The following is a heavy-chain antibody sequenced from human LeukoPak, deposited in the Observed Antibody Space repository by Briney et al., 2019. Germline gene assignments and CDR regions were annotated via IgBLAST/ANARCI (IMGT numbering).Heavy chain of an antibody. D-gene: IGHD1-14*01. J-gene: IGHJ2*01. Sequence: SETLSLTCAVYGGSFSGYYWSWIRQPPGKGLEWIGETSHRGSTNYDPSLKSRVTISVDTSKNQSSLKLSSVTAADTAVYYCARGGNGWYFDLWGRGILVTVSS. CDR1: GGSFSGYY. CDR2: TSHRGST. V-gene: IGHV4-34*01. CDR3: ARGGNGWYFDL.